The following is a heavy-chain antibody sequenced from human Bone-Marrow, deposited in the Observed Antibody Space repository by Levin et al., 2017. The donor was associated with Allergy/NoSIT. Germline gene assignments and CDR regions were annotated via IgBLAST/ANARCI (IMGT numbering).Heavy chain of an antibody. Sequence: PGGSLRLSCEASGFTFSDYTMNWVRQTPDKGLEWVSSITSRSTYIYYADSVKGRFTISRDNAKNSLYLQMNSLTADDTAVYYCARPYDASGYYDAFDIWGQGTMVTVSS. V-gene: IGHV3-21*01. CDR3: ARPYDASGYYDAFDI. J-gene: IGHJ3*02. CDR1: GFTFSDYT. D-gene: IGHD3-22*01. CDR2: ITSRSTYI.